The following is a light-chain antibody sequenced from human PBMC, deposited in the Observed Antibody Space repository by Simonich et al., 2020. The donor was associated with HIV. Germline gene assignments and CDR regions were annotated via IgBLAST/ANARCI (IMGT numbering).Light chain of an antibody. CDR2: RSN. V-gene: IGLV1-47*01. CDR1: SSNIGRNY. J-gene: IGLJ3*02. Sequence: QSVLTQPPSASGTPGQRVTISCSGSSSNIGRNYVYWYQQLPGTAPKLLIYRSNQRPSGVPDRFSGYKSGTSASLAISGLRSEDEADYYCAAWDDSLSGWVFGGGTKLTVL. CDR3: AAWDDSLSGWV.